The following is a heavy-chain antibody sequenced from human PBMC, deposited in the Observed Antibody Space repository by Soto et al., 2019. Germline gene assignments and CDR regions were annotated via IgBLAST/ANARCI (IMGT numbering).Heavy chain of an antibody. Sequence: GASVKVSCKASGGSLSTNPISWVRQAPGQGLEWMGGTGSGTGPGNHAQKFQGRLTVTADKSTSTVYMELTNLSSEDTAVYYCARRHSGGSYRFFDSWGQGTLVTVYS. CDR1: GGSLSTNP. V-gene: IGHV1-69*06. CDR2: TGSGTGPG. D-gene: IGHD2-15*01. J-gene: IGHJ4*02. CDR3: ARRHSGGSYRFFDS.